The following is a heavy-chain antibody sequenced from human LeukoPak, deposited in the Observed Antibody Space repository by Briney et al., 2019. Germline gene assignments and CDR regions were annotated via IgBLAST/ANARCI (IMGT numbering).Heavy chain of an antibody. J-gene: IGHJ5*02. Sequence: GGSLRLSCAASGFSLGSYWMSWVRQAPGKGLEWVANIKQDGSEKYYVDSVKGRFTISRDNAQKSLYLQMNSVRAEDTAVYHCARDLTLATTPGFGPWGKGILVTVS. D-gene: IGHD1-1*01. V-gene: IGHV3-7*05. CDR2: IKQDGSEK. CDR1: GFSLGSYW. CDR3: ARDLTLATTPGFGP.